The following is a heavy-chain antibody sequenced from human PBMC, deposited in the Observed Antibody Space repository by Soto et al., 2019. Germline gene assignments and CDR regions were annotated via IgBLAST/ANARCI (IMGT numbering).Heavy chain of an antibody. V-gene: IGHV4-39*01. J-gene: IGHJ4*02. Sequence: PSETLSLTCTVSGGSISSSSYNWGWIRQPPGKGLEWIGSIYYSGRTYYNPSLKSRVTISVDTSKKQFSLKLTSVTAADTAMYYCARHKLYYGSGTYFDYWGPGTLVTVSS. CDR1: GGSISSSSYN. D-gene: IGHD3-10*01. CDR3: ARHKLYYGSGTYFDY. CDR2: IYYSGRT.